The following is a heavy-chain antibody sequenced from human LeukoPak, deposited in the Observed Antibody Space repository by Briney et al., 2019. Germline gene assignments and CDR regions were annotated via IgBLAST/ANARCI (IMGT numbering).Heavy chain of an antibody. CDR1: GYTFTSYG. D-gene: IGHD6-19*01. CDR3: ARDDIAVAGTGSCVFDF. V-gene: IGHV1-18*01. CDR2: ISAYNGNT. J-gene: IGHJ4*02. Sequence: GASVTVSFKASGYTFTSYGISWVRQAPGQGLEWMGWISAYNGNTNYAQKLQGRLTMTTDTSTSTAYMELRSLRSDDTAVYYCARDDIAVAGTGSCVFDFWGQGTLVTVSS.